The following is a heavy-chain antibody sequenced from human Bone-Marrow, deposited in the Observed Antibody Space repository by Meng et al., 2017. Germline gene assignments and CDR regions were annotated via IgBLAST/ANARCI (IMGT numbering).Heavy chain of an antibody. D-gene: IGHD3-10*01. Sequence: VQLGETGGGLIQPGGSLRLSCAASGFSVSSSYMSWVRQAPGKGPEWVSVIYSGGTTYYADSVKGRFTISRDNSRNTLYLQVNSLRAEDTAVYYCARVLRGWGYFDYWGQGTLVTVSS. J-gene: IGHJ4*02. V-gene: IGHV3-53*02. CDR1: GFSVSSSY. CDR2: IYSGGTT. CDR3: ARVLRGWGYFDY.